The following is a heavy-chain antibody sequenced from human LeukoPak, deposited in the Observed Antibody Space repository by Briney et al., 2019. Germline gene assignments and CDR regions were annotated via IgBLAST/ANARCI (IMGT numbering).Heavy chain of an antibody. Sequence: SVKVSCKASGGTFSCYTISWVRQAPGQGLEWMGRIIPILGIANYAQKFQARVTITADKSTSTAYMELSSLRSEDTAVYSCARDVDCTNGVCYTYWYFDLWGRGTLVTVSS. J-gene: IGHJ2*01. D-gene: IGHD2-8*01. CDR1: GGTFSCYT. CDR3: ARDVDCTNGVCYTYWYFDL. V-gene: IGHV1-69*04. CDR2: IIPILGIA.